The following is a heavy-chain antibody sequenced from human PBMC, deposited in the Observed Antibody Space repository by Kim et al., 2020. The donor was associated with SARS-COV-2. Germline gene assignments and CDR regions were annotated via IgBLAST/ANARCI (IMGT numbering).Heavy chain of an antibody. D-gene: IGHD6-25*01. Sequence: GESLKISCKGSGYNFNTYWIGWVRQMPGKGLEWMGIISPGDSDTRYSPSFQGQVTISADKSTSTVYMQWTRLKASDTGTYFCARRFRSAAGLDVWGQGTTVTVS. CDR2: ISPGDSDT. CDR1: GYNFNTYW. V-gene: IGHV5-51*01. CDR3: ARRFRSAAGLDV. J-gene: IGHJ6*02.